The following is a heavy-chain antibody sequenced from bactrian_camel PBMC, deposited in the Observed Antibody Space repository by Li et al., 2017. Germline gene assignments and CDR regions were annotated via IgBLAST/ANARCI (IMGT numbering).Heavy chain of an antibody. J-gene: IGHJ4*01. CDR2: IYTGNGNA. CDR3: AAENLCTAVSGIEIYEYNY. Sequence: VQLVESGGGSVQSGGSLRLSCAASGYTPGSYCIGWLRRAPGKEREGVAAIYTGNGNAYYADSVKGRATISRDNSKNTLYLQMNSLEPEDTAMYYCAAENLCTAVSGIEIYEYNYVGQGTQVTVS. CDR1: GYTPGSYC. D-gene: IGHD6*01. V-gene: IGHV3S1*01.